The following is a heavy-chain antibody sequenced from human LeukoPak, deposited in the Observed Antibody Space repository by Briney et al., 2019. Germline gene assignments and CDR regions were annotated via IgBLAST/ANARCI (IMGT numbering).Heavy chain of an antibody. J-gene: IGHJ4*02. CDR1: GYSISSGYY. D-gene: IGHD1-26*01. V-gene: IGHV4-38-2*02. Sequence: SETLSLTCTVSGYSISSGYYWGWIRQPPGKGLEWIGSIYHSGSTYYNPSLKSRVTISVDTSKNQFSLKLSSVTAADTAVYYCATRPYSGSYLEGGVDYWGQGTLVTVSS. CDR3: ATRPYSGSYLEGGVDY. CDR2: IYHSGST.